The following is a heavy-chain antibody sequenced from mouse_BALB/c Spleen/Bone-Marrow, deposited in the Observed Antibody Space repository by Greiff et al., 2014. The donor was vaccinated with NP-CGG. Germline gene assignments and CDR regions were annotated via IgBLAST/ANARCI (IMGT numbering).Heavy chain of an antibody. CDR2: IEPSDSYT. CDR1: GYTFTNYW. J-gene: IGHJ2*02. V-gene: IGHV1-69*02. CDR3: ARGRTTVVSDY. D-gene: IGHD1-1*01. Sequence: QVQLQQSGAEVVKPGASVKVSCKASGYTFTNYWMQWVKQRPGQGLEWIGEIEPSDSYTNYNPDFKGKATLTVDKSSSTAYMRLSSLTSEDSAVYYCARGRTTVVSDYWGQGTSLTVSS.